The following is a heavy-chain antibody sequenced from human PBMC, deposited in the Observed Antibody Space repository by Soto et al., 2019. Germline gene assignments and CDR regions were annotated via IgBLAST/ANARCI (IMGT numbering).Heavy chain of an antibody. CDR1: GGSVRSSNG. J-gene: IGHJ3*02. V-gene: IGHV4-4*02. D-gene: IGHD2-21*02. Sequence: QVQLQESGPGLVKPSGTLSLTCAVSGGSVRSSNGWIWVGQSQGKGLGWMGEIYHSGSAHYNPSLKSRATISLDKSKNQFSLRLTSVTAADTAVYYCARVPGVVVSADDAFDIWGPGTRVIVSS. CDR2: IYHSGSA. CDR3: ARVPGVVVSADDAFDI.